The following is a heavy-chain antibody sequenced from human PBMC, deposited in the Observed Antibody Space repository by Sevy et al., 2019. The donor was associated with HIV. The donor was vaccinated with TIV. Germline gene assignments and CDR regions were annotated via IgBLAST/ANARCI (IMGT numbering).Heavy chain of an antibody. CDR1: GFTFIAFG. CDR2: ISGGGAAT. CDR3: ARYGRIPVAGHTWFDP. Sequence: GGSLRLSCSASGFTFIAFGMTWVRQAPGKGLKWVSGISGGGAATAYADSVKGRFTISRDNSKNTLYLQMNSLTAADTAVYYCARYGRIPVAGHTWFDPWGLGTLVTVSS. V-gene: IGHV3-23*01. D-gene: IGHD6-19*01. J-gene: IGHJ5*02.